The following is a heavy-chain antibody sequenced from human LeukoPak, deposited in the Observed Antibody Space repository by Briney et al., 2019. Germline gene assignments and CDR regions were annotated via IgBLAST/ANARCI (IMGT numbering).Heavy chain of an antibody. CDR3: ARVGAPGGLRPYHYYY. CDR2: IDPASSTT. V-gene: IGHV1-2*02. Sequence: GASVKVSCKASGYIFADYWVHWVRQAPGRGLECMGWIDPASSTTNEPQKFKGRITVTRDTSASTVYMDLTGLTTDDTAVYYCARVGAPGGLRPYHYYYWGQGTLVTVSS. J-gene: IGHJ4*02. D-gene: IGHD3-10*01. CDR1: GYIFADYW.